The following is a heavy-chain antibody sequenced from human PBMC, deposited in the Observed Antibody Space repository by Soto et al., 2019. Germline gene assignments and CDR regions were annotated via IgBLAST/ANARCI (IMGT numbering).Heavy chain of an antibody. CDR1: GFTFSSFA. V-gene: IGHV3-23*01. CDR2: ISGSGGYT. CDR3: AKGQTGGVSSTWSKDY. D-gene: IGHD6-13*01. J-gene: IGHJ4*02. Sequence: EVQLLESGGGLVQPGGSLRLSCAASGFTFSSFALSWVRQAPGKGLEWVSAISGSGGYTYYADSVKGRFTISSDNSKNTLYLQMNSVRAEDTAVYYCAKGQTGGVSSTWSKDYWGQGTLVTVSS.